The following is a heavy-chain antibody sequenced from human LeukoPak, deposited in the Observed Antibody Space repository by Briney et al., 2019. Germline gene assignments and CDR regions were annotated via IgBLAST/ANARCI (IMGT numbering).Heavy chain of an antibody. CDR2: VYYSGSI. J-gene: IGHJ5*02. D-gene: IGHD4/OR15-4a*01. CDR1: GDSITSGAYY. CDR3: ARRDYAAWFDP. V-gene: IGHV4-39*07. Sequence: PSETLSLTCSVSGDSITSGAYYWAWLRQPPGKGLEWIVSVYYSGSIKYNPSLKGRVSISRDMSKNQFSLNLNSVNATDTAVYYCARRDYAAWFDPWGQGTLVTVSS.